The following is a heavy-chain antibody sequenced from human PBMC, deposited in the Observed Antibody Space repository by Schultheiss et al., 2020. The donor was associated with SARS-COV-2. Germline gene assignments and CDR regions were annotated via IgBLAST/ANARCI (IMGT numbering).Heavy chain of an antibody. CDR1: GVSISSYC. J-gene: IGHJ4*02. V-gene: IGHV4-59*08. CDR2: IHDSGST. CDR3: ASMTRDSSSWLDY. Sequence: LETLSLTCTVSGVSISSYCWNWIRQPPGKGLEWIGFIHDSGSTNYNPSLKSRVTISVDTSKNQFSLKLTSVIAADTAVYYCASMTRDSSSWLDYWGQGTLVTVSS. D-gene: IGHD6-13*01.